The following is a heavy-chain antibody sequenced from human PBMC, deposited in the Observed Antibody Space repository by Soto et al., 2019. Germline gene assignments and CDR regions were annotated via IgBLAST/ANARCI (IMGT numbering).Heavy chain of an antibody. V-gene: IGHV4-30-2*01. J-gene: IGHJ4*02. D-gene: IGHD3-22*01. CDR3: ARLTYYYDSSGYSIGYYFDY. Sequence: TSETLSLTCAVSGGSISSGGYSWSWIRQPPGKGLEWIGYIYHSGSTYCNPSLKSRVTISVDRSKDQFSLKLSSVTAADTAVYYCARLTYYYDSSGYSIGYYFDYWGQGTLVTVSS. CDR1: GGSISSGGYS. CDR2: IYHSGST.